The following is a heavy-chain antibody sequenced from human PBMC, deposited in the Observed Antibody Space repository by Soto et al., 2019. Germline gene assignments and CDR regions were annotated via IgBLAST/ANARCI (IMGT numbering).Heavy chain of an antibody. CDR3: ARYLSSYSGYDWNPYYYYYYGMDV. Sequence: SQTLSLTCAISGDSVSSNSAAWNWIRQSPSRGLEWLGRTYYRSKWYNDYAVSVKSRITINPDTSKNQFSLQLNSVTPEDTALYYFARYLSSYSGYDWNPYYYYYYGMDVWGQGTTVTVSS. V-gene: IGHV6-1*01. CDR2: TYYRSKWYN. CDR1: GDSVSSNSAA. J-gene: IGHJ6*02. D-gene: IGHD5-12*01.